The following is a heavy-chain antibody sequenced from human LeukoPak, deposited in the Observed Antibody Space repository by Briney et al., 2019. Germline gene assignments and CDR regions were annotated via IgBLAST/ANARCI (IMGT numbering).Heavy chain of an antibody. J-gene: IGHJ6*03. V-gene: IGHV1-69*05. CDR3: AVVYYYYYYMDV. CDR2: IIPIFGTA. CDR1: GGTFSSYA. Sequence: GASVKVSCKASGGTFSSYAISWVRQAPGQGLEWMGRIIPIFGTANYAQKFQGRVTITTDESTSTAYMELSSLRSEDTAVYYCAVVYYYYYYMDVWGKGTTVTVSX.